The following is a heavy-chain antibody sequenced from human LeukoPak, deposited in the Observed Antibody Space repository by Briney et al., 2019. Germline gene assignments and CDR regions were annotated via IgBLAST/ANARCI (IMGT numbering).Heavy chain of an antibody. J-gene: IGHJ3*02. V-gene: IGHV1-69*01. Sequence: SVKVSCKASGGTFSSYAISWVRQAPGQGLEWMGGIIPIFGTANYAQKFQGRVTITADESTSTAYMELSSLRSEDTAVYYCASADETRGYLAAFDIWGQGTMVTVPS. D-gene: IGHD5-18*01. CDR2: IIPIFGTA. CDR3: ASADETRGYLAAFDI. CDR1: GGTFSSYA.